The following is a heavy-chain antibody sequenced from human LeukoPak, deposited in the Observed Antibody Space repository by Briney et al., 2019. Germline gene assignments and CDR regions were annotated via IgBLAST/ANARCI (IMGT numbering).Heavy chain of an antibody. CDR3: ARDKGPFYGSGSRGPFWFDP. V-gene: IGHV3-7*01. J-gene: IGHJ5*02. Sequence: PGGSLRLSCAASGFTFSSYWMSWVRQAPGKGLEWVANIKQDGSEKYYVDSVKCRFTISRDNAKNSLYLQMNSLRAEDTAVYYCARDKGPFYGSGSRGPFWFDPWGQGTLVTVSS. D-gene: IGHD3-10*01. CDR2: IKQDGSEK. CDR1: GFTFSSYW.